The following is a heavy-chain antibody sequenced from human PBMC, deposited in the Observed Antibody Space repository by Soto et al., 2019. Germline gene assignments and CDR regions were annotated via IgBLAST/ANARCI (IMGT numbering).Heavy chain of an antibody. D-gene: IGHD3-16*02. V-gene: IGHV4-59*08. Sequence: SETLSLTCDVSGGSISGYYWAWIRQPPGRGLEYLGHIYSSGSANYNPSLASRVTMSVDTSMTQFSLTLRSVSDADTAFYYCARHANGGSYPMDHWGRGTLVTVSS. CDR2: IYSSGSA. CDR1: GGSISGYY. J-gene: IGHJ4*02. CDR3: ARHANGGSYPMDH.